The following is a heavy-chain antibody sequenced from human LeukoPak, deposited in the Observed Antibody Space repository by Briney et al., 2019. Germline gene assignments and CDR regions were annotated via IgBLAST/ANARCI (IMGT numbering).Heavy chain of an antibody. D-gene: IGHD2-2*01. V-gene: IGHV4-30-4*01. Sequence: SETLSLTCTVSGGSISSGDYYWSWIRQPPGKGLGWIGYIYYSGSTYYNPSLKSRVTISVDTSKNQFSLKLSSVTAADTAVYYCAREPLVVPAAISYYGMDVWGQGTTVTVSS. J-gene: IGHJ6*02. CDR2: IYYSGST. CDR1: GGSISSGDYY. CDR3: AREPLVVPAAISYYGMDV.